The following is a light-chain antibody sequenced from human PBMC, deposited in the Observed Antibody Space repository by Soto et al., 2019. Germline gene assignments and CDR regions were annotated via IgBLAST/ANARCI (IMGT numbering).Light chain of an antibody. CDR2: IAS. CDR3: QQYNSYPLT. J-gene: IGKJ4*01. CDR1: QGIRSY. V-gene: IGKV1-9*01. Sequence: IQLTQSPSSLSASVGDRVAITCRASQGIRSYLAWYQQKPGEAPKLLISIASILQSGVPSRFSGSGSGTEFTLTISSLQPDDFATYYCQQYNSYPLTFGGRTKVDIK.